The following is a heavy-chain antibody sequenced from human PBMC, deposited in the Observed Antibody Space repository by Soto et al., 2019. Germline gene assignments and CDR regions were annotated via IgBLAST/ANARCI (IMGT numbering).Heavy chain of an antibody. Sequence: ASVKVSCKASGYTFTSYDINWVRQATGQGLEWMGWMNPNSGNTGYAQKLQGRVTMTRNTSISTAYMELSSLRSEDTAVYYCARGFQIRKYYDILTGPEGALDIWGQGTMVTVSS. V-gene: IGHV1-8*01. CDR2: MNPNSGNT. D-gene: IGHD3-9*01. CDR3: ARGFQIRKYYDILTGPEGALDI. J-gene: IGHJ3*02. CDR1: GYTFTSYD.